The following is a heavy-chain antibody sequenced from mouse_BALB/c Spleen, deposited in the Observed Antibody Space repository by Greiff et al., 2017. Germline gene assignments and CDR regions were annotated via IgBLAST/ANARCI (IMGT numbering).Heavy chain of an antibody. J-gene: IGHJ1*01. V-gene: IGHV3-2*02. D-gene: IGHD4-1*01. CDR3: ARDWEWYFDV. CDR1: GYSITSDYA. Sequence: EVQLQESGPGLVKPSQSLSLTCTVTGYSITSDYAWNWIRQFPGNQLEWMGYISYSGSTSYNPSLKSRISITRDTSKNQFFLQLNSVTTEDTATYYCARDWEWYFDVWGAGTTVTVSS. CDR2: ISYSGST.